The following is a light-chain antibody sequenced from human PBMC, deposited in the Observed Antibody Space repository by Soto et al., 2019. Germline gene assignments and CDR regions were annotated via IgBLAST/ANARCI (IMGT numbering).Light chain of an antibody. CDR1: QSVSGSY. CDR3: QQDYYVPYT. V-gene: IGKV3D-7*01. CDR2: GTS. J-gene: IGKJ2*01. Sequence: EIVMTQSPATLSLSPGERATLSCRASQSVSGSYLSWYQQKPGQAPRLPIYGTSTRATGIPARFSGGGSGADFTLTISSLQPEDFAIYYCQQDYYVPYTFGQGTKLEIK.